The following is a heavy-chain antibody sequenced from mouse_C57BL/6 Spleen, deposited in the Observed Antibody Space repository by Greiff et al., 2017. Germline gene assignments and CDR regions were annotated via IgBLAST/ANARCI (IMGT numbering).Heavy chain of an antibody. J-gene: IGHJ1*03. CDR2: IHPNSGST. Sequence: VQLQQPGAELVKPGASVKLSCKASGYTFTSYWMHWVKQRPGQGLEWIGMIHPNSGSTNYNEKFKSKATLTVDKSSSTAYMQLSSLTSEDSAVYYCARPTVERNWYFDVWGTGTTVTVSS. CDR1: GYTFTSYW. D-gene: IGHD1-1*01. V-gene: IGHV1-64*01. CDR3: ARPTVERNWYFDV.